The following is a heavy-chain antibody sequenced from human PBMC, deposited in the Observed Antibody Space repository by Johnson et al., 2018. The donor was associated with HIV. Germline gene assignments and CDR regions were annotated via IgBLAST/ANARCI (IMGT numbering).Heavy chain of an antibody. CDR1: GFTFSNYD. Sequence: VQLVESGGGVVQPGRSLRLSCAASGFTFSNYDMHWVRQAPGKGLEWVGRIKSKTDGGTTDYAAPVKGRFTISRDDSKNTLYLQMNSLRTEDTAFYYCARDRYSGSFTLGAFDIWGQGTVVTVSS. CDR2: IKSKTDGGTT. D-gene: IGHD1-26*01. CDR3: ARDRYSGSFTLGAFDI. J-gene: IGHJ3*02. V-gene: IGHV3-15*05.